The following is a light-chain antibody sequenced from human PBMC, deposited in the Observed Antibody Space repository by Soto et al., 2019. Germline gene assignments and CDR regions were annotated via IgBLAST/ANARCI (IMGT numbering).Light chain of an antibody. J-gene: IGKJ1*01. CDR1: QSVSSSY. V-gene: IGKV3-20*01. Sequence: IVLTQSPGTMSLSPGERATLSCRASQSVSSSYLAWYQQKPGQAPRLLIYGASSRATGIPDRFSGSGSGTDFTLTISRLEPEDFAVYYCQQYGSSPPKTFGQGT. CDR3: QQYGSSPPKT. CDR2: GAS.